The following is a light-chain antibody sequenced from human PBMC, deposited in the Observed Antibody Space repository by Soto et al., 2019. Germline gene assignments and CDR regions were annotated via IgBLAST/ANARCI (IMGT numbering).Light chain of an antibody. V-gene: IGKV1-39*01. CDR1: QSIGSN. CDR3: QQNYNTPVT. Sequence: DIQMTQSPSSLSASVGNRVSITCRASQSIGSNLNWYQQKPGKAPNLLIYYASSLQSGVPSRFRGSGSGTDFTLTISSLQPEDFATYYCQQNYNTPVTFGQGTKVDIK. CDR2: YAS. J-gene: IGKJ1*01.